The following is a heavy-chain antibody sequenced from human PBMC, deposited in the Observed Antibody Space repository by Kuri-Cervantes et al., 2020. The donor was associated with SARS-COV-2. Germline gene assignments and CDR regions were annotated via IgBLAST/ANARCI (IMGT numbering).Heavy chain of an antibody. CDR1: GFTFSSYW. CDR3: ASGKMGWAYFDY. J-gene: IGHJ4*02. D-gene: IGHD2-21*01. Sequence: GGSLRLSCAASGFTFSSYWMSWVRQAPGKGLEWVANIKQDGSEKYYVDSVKGRFTISRDNSRNTLYLQMNSLRAEDTAVYYCASGKMGWAYFDYWGQGTLVTVSS. V-gene: IGHV3-7*01. CDR2: IKQDGSEK.